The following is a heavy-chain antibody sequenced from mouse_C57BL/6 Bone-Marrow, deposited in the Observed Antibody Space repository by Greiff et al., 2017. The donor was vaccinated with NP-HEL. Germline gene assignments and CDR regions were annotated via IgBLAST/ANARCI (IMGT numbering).Heavy chain of an antibody. Sequence: QVQLKQSGAELARPGASVKLSCKASGYTFTSYGISWVKQRTGQGLEWIGEIYPRSGNTYYNEKFKGKATLTADKSSSTAYMELRSLTSEDSAVYFCAREEGYYGPAYFDYWGQGTTLTVSS. D-gene: IGHD1-1*01. CDR3: AREEGYYGPAYFDY. J-gene: IGHJ2*01. CDR2: IYPRSGNT. V-gene: IGHV1-81*01. CDR1: GYTFTSYG.